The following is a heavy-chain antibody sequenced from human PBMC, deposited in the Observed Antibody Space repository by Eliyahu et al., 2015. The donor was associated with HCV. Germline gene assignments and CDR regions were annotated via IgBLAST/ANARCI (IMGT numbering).Heavy chain of an antibody. J-gene: IGHJ6*02. D-gene: IGHD3-16*02. CDR2: INPNTGGT. Sequence: QVLLVQSGADVKTPGASVKVSCKASGYTFTAXYXHWVRQAPGQGLEWMAWINPNTGGTTSAQKFRGRITMTRDTSISTAYMELSGLTSDDTAVYYCARQYYYDSYSYPYYSGLDVWGQGTTVTVSS. CDR3: ARQYYYDSYSYPYYSGLDV. V-gene: IGHV1-2*02. CDR1: GYTFTAXY.